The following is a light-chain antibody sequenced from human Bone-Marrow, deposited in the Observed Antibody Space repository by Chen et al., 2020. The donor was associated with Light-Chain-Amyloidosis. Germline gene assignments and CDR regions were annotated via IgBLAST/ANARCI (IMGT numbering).Light chain of an antibody. J-gene: IGLJ1*01. CDR1: SSDVGGDNH. CDR2: EVT. V-gene: IGLV2-14*01. Sequence: QSALTQPASVSGSPGQSITISCTGASSDVGGDNHVSWYQQHPDKAPKLVIYEVTNRPSWVPDRFSGSKADNTASLTISGLQTEDEADYFCSSYTITSTLVFGSGTRVTVL. CDR3: SSYTITSTLV.